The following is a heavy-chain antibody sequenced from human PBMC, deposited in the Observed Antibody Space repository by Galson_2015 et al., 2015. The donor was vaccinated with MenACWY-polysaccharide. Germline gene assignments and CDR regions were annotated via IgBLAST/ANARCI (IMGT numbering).Heavy chain of an antibody. CDR1: GFTFSSYW. Sequence: SLRLSCAASGFTFSSYWMSWVRQAPGKGLEWVANIKQDGSEKYYVDSVKGRFTISRDNAKNSLYLQMNSLRAEDTAVYYCAKAYPSSWQTSATFDYWGQGTLVTVSS. V-gene: IGHV3-7*01. CDR3: AKAYPSSWQTSATFDY. CDR2: IKQDGSEK. J-gene: IGHJ4*02. D-gene: IGHD6-13*01.